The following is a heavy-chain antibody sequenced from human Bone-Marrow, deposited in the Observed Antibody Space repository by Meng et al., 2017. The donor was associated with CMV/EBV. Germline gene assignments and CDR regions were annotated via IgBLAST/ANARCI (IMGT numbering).Heavy chain of an antibody. CDR2: ISAYNGNT. D-gene: IGHD2-2*01. Sequence: ASVKVSCKASGYTFTSYDFTWVRQAPGHGLEWLGWISAYNGNTNYAQKLQGRVTMTTDTSTSTAYMELRSLRSDDTAVYYCASYSAGYCSSTSCYWNYYYGMDVWGQGTTVTVSS. CDR3: ASYSAGYCSSTSCYWNYYYGMDV. CDR1: GYTFTSYD. J-gene: IGHJ6*02. V-gene: IGHV1-18*01.